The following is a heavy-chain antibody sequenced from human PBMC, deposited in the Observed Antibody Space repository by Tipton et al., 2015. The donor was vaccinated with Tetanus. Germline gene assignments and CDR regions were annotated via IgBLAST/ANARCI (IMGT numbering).Heavy chain of an antibody. CDR3: ARHAGAGATIWGTDY. Sequence: TLSLTCSVSGASINSHHWSWLRQAPGKGLEWIGYFHFTGSTNFNPSLKSRVTISVDASKNQFSLELTSVTAADTAVYYCARHAGAGATIWGTDYWGQGTLVTVSS. J-gene: IGHJ4*02. CDR2: FHFTGST. D-gene: IGHD3-9*01. CDR1: GASINSHH. V-gene: IGHV4-59*08.